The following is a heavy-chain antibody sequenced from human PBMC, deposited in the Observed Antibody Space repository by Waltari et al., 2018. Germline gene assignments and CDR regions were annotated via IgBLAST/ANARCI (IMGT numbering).Heavy chain of an antibody. V-gene: IGHV1-69*01. CDR2: IIPVLGTV. J-gene: IGHJ4*02. CDR3: VKERITRFQEPYDFDH. CDR1: EGTFDRYG. D-gene: IGHD3-3*01. Sequence: QVQLLQSGAEVKKPGSSVKVSCKASEGTFDRYGIRWVRQAPGQGLEWMGDIIPVLGTVNYAQKLQGRVTMSADESMTIVYMELNSLRSEDTAVYYCVKERITRFQEPYDFDHWGQGTLVTVSS.